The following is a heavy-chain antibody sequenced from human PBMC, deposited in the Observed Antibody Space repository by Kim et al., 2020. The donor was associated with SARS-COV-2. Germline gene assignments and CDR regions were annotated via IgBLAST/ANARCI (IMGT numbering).Heavy chain of an antibody. CDR2: ISGSGGST. CDR1: GFTFSSYA. J-gene: IGHJ6*02. CDR3: AKDIVVVPAAGDDYYYYYGMDV. V-gene: IGHV3-23*01. D-gene: IGHD2-2*01. Sequence: GGSLRLSCAASGFTFSSYAMSWVRQAPGKGLEWVSAISGSGGSTYYADSVKGRFTISRDNSKNTLYLQMNSLRAVDTAVYYCAKDIVVVPAAGDDYYYYYGMDVWGQGTTVTVSS.